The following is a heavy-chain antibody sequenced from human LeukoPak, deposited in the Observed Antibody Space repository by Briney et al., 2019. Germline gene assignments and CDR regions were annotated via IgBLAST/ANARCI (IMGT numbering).Heavy chain of an antibody. V-gene: IGHV4-39*07. CDR3: ARVAIKTSGWYEAF. CDR1: GGSISGSSYY. J-gene: IGHJ4*02. D-gene: IGHD6-19*01. CDR2: IYYSGST. Sequence: SETLSLTCTVSGGSISGSSYYWGWIRQPPGKGLEWIGSIYYSGSTYYNPSLKSRVTISVDTSKNQFSLKLSSVTAADTAVYYCARVAIKTSGWYEAFWGQGTLVTVSS.